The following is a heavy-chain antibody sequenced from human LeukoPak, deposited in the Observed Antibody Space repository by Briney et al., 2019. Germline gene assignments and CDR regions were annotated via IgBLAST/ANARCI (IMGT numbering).Heavy chain of an antibody. J-gene: IGHJ4*02. D-gene: IGHD5-18*01. Sequence: QSGGSLRLSCAASGFTFSSYAMSWVRQAPGKGLEWVSAISGSGGSTYYADSVKGRFTISRDSSKNTLYLQMNSLRAEDTAVYYCAKGGGYSYGYLDYWGQGTLVTVSS. CDR2: ISGSGGST. V-gene: IGHV3-23*01. CDR1: GFTFSSYA. CDR3: AKGGGYSYGYLDY.